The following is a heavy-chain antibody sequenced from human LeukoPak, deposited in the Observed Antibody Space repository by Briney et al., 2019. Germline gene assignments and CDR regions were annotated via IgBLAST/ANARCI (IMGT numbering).Heavy chain of an antibody. J-gene: IGHJ5*02. D-gene: IGHD2-2*01. CDR1: GYTFTTYG. CDR2: ISGYDGNT. V-gene: IGHV1-18*01. Sequence: ASVKVSCKASGYTFTTYGISWVRQAPGQGLKWMGWISGYDGNTKYAQKLQGRVTMTTDTSTSTAYMELRSLRSDDTAVYYCARDCSTSCYWFDPWGQGTLVTVAS. CDR3: ARDCSTSCYWFDP.